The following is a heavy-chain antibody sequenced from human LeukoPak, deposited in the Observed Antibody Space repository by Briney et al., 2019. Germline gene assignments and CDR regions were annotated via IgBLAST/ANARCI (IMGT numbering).Heavy chain of an antibody. J-gene: IGHJ4*02. CDR1: GGSISSSSYY. Sequence: PSETLSLTCTVSGGSISSSSYYWGWIRQPPGKGLEWIRSIYYSGSTYYNPSLKSRVTISVDTSKNQFSLKLSSVTAADTAVYYCATHGGDFDYWGQGTLVTVSS. CDR3: ATHGGDFDY. CDR2: IYYSGST. V-gene: IGHV4-39*07.